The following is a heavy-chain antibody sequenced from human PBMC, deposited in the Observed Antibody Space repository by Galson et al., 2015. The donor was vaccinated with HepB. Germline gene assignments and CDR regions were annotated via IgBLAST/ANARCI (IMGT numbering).Heavy chain of an antibody. D-gene: IGHD6-13*01. V-gene: IGHV3-30-3*01. CDR2: ISYDGSNK. CDR1: GFTFSSYA. CDR3: ARDLVRARFDY. J-gene: IGHJ4*02. Sequence: SLRLSCAASGFTFSSYAMHWVRQAPGKGLEWVAVISYDGSNKYYADSVKGRFTISRDNSKNTLYLQMNSLRAEDTAVYYCARDLVRARFDYWGQGTLVTVSS.